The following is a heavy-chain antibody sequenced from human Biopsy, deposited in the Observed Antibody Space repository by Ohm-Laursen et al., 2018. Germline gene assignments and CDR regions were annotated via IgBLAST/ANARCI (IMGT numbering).Heavy chain of an antibody. J-gene: IGHJ4*02. CDR3: ATLTEDYGASPDS. Sequence: SVKVSCKASGGSFSDYGLSWVRQAPGRGLEWMGRVIPISNTANYAQNFQDRLTITADRSTNTAYMELNSLRSEDTAVYFCATLTEDYGASPDSWGQGTLVVVSS. CDR2: VIPISNTA. D-gene: IGHD4-17*01. V-gene: IGHV1-69*06. CDR1: GGSFSDYG.